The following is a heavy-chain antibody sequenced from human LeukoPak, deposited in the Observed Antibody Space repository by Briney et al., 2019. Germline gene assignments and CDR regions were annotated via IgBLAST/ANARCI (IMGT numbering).Heavy chain of an antibody. CDR2: FYPNSAYT. V-gene: IGHV1-46*01. J-gene: IGHJ6*02. Sequence: HRASVKVSCKASGYTFTDYAVHWVRQAPGQGLEWLGIFYPNSAYTIYAQTFQGRVTMTGDASTDSAYMELSSLRSEDTAIYFCAREALSEVFGLDVWGQGTTVTVSS. CDR1: GYTFTDYA. CDR3: AREALSEVFGLDV.